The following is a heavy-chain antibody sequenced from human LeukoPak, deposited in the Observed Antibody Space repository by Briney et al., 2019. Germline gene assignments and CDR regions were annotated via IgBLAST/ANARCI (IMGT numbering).Heavy chain of an antibody. D-gene: IGHD2-15*01. J-gene: IGHJ3*02. CDR3: AKAVCSGASCFSNSRDAFDI. V-gene: IGHV3-33*06. CDR2: IWYDGSNK. Sequence: GGSLRLSCAASGIIFSDFGMHWVRQAPGKGLEWMAIIWYDGSNKYYADSVKGRFTISRDNSQNTMYLQMSSLRAEDTAVYYCAKAVCSGASCFSNSRDAFDIWGQGTMVTVSS. CDR1: GIIFSDFG.